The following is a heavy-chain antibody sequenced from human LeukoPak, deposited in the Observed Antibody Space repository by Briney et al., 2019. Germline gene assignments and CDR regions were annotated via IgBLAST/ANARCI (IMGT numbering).Heavy chain of an antibody. Sequence: ASVKVSCKASGYTFTSCDINWVRRAAGQGLEWMGWMNPNSGATGYAQNFQGRVTITRDTSISTAYMELSSLTSEDTAVYYCARDMRGAAAADDAFDIWGQGTMVTVSS. CDR1: GYTFTSCD. CDR2: MNPNSGAT. D-gene: IGHD6-13*01. CDR3: ARDMRGAAAADDAFDI. J-gene: IGHJ3*02. V-gene: IGHV1-8*01.